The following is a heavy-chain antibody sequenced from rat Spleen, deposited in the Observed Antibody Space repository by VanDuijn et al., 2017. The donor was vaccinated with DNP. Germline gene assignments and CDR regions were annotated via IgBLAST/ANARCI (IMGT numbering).Heavy chain of an antibody. CDR1: GYSITSSYR. CDR3: ARWPGYNPPYAMDA. J-gene: IGHJ4*01. D-gene: IGHD1-4*01. CDR2: VNSAGTT. Sequence: EVQLQESGPGLVKTSQSPSLTCSVTGYSITSSYRWNWIRTFPGNKLEWMGSVNSAGTTNYNPSLKSRISITRDTSKNQLFLQVNSVTTEDTATYYCARWPGYNPPYAMDAWGQGTSVTVSS. V-gene: IGHV3-3*01.